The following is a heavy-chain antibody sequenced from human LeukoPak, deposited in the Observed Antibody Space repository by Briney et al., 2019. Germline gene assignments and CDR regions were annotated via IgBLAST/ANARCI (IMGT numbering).Heavy chain of an antibody. V-gene: IGHV1-2*02. CDR3: ARVVQQQLARSGFDP. D-gene: IGHD6-13*01. CDR2: INPNSGGT. J-gene: IGHJ5*02. CDR1: RYTFTDYY. Sequence: ASVKVSCQASRYTFTDYYMHLVRQAPGQGLEWMGWINPNSGGTDYAQKFQGRVTMTRDTSINTAYMELSRLTADDTAVYYCARVVQQQLARSGFDPWGQGTLVTVSS.